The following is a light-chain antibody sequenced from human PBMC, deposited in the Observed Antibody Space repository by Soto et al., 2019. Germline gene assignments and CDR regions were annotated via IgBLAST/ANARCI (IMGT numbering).Light chain of an antibody. CDR3: QQYYSYPRT. V-gene: IGKV1-39*01. CDR2: AAF. J-gene: IGKJ1*01. Sequence: DIQITQTPSSLSASVGDRVSITCRASQSISSYLNWYQQQPGKAPKLLIYAAFTLQTGVPSRFSGSGSGTDFTLTISFLQSEDFATYYCQQYYSYPRTFGQGTKVDIK. CDR1: QSISSY.